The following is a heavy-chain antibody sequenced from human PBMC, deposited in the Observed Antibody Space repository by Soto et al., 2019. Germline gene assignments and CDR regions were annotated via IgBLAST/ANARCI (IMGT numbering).Heavy chain of an antibody. CDR3: ARERYQVISDGMDV. CDR1: GYTFSGYY. D-gene: IGHD2-2*01. CDR2: INPETGGT. Sequence: ASVKVSCKASGYTFSGYYVHWVRQAPGQGLEWMGGINPETGGTSYAQKFQSRVTFSRDASINTAYLEVSSLRFDDAAVYFCARERYQVISDGMDVWGQGTTVTVSS. J-gene: IGHJ6*02. V-gene: IGHV1-2*02.